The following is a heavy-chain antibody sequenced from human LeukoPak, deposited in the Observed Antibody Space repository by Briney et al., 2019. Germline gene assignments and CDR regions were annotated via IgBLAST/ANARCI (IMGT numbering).Heavy chain of an antibody. J-gene: IGHJ5*02. CDR2: MNPNSGKT. Sequence: ASVKVSCKASGYTFTNYDINWVRQATGQGLEWMGWMNPNSGKTGYAQKFQGRVTMTRNNSISTAYMELSSLRSEDTAVYYCARGPPDCSSPSCYNWFDPWGQGTLVTVSS. CDR3: ARGPPDCSSPSCYNWFDP. V-gene: IGHV1-8*01. CDR1: GYTFTNYD. D-gene: IGHD2-2*01.